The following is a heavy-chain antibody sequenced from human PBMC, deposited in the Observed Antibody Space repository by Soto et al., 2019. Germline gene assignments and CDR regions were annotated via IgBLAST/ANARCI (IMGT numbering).Heavy chain of an antibody. J-gene: IGHJ5*02. CDR1: GYSFGSYW. D-gene: IGHD1-26*01. V-gene: IGHV5-51*01. Sequence: GESLKISCKASGYSFGSYWIGWVRQMPGRGLEWMGIIYPDDSDTRYTPSFQGQVTISADRSINTAYLQWNSLTASDTAIYYCARRKFHTTEMDPWGQGTLVTVSS. CDR3: ARRKFHTTEMDP. CDR2: IYPDDSDT.